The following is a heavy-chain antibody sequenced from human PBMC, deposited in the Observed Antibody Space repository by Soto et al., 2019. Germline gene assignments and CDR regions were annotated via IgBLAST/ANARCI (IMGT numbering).Heavy chain of an antibody. CDR3: ARQGGSSGILYFDP. V-gene: IGHV3-30*04. J-gene: IGHJ4*02. CDR2: TSYDGNYK. Sequence: QVQLVESGGGVVQPGRSLRLSCAASGFTFSGYAMHWVRQAPGKGLEWVAATSYDGNYKYYADSVKRRFTISRDNSKNTLFLQMNSLRSEDTAVYYCARQGGSSGILYFDPWGQGSLVTVSS. D-gene: IGHD2-15*01. CDR1: GFTFSGYA.